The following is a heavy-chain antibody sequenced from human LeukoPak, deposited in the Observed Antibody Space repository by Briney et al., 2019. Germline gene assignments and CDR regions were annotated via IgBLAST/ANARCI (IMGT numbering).Heavy chain of an antibody. V-gene: IGHV4-34*01. Sequence: SETLSLTCAVYGGSFSGYYWSWIRQPPGKGLEWIGKINHSGSTNYNPSLKSRVTISVDTSKNQFSLKLSSVTAADTAVYYCARDSGAYGLGDYWGQGTLVTVSS. CDR2: INHSGST. CDR3: ARDSGAYGLGDY. CDR1: GGSFSGYY. J-gene: IGHJ4*02. D-gene: IGHD1-26*01.